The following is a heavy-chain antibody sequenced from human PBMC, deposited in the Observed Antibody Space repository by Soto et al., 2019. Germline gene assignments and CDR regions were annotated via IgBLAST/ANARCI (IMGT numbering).Heavy chain of an antibody. CDR3: AHRQIGVSQWNYGDFDY. J-gene: IGHJ4*02. CDR2: IYWDDDK. Sequence: SGPTLVNPTQTLTLTCTFSGFSLSTSGVGVGWIRQPPGKALEGLVIIYWDDDKRYSPSLRGRLTITKDTSKNQVVLTMTNVDPEDTATYVCAHRQIGVSQWNYGDFDYWGQGILVTVSS. CDR1: GFSLSTSGVG. V-gene: IGHV2-5*02. D-gene: IGHD1-7*01.